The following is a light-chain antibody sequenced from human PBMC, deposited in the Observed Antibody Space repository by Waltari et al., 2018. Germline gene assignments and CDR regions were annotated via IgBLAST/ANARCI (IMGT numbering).Light chain of an antibody. CDR3: QHSFETPYS. CDR2: AAS. J-gene: IGKJ2*03. Sequence: DIHMTQAPPSLSASIVDRVTIPCRASENIGSYLNWYQQKSGEVPRLLIYAASTLQSGVPPRFSGSRSGTDFTFTISSLQPEDCAVYYCQHSFETPYSFGQGTKVEIK. V-gene: IGKV1-39*01. CDR1: ENIGSY.